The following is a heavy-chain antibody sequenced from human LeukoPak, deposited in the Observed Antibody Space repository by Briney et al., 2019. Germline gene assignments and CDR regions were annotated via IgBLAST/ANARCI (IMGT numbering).Heavy chain of an antibody. J-gene: IGHJ6*03. Sequence: GASVKVSCKASGGTFSSYAISWVRQAPGQGLEWMGGIIPIFGTANYAQKFQGRVTMTRDTSISTACMELSRLRSDDTAVYYCARDLRPSDYYYYYYMDVWGKGTTVTVSS. CDR3: ARDLRPSDYYYYYYMDV. CDR1: GGTFSSYA. V-gene: IGHV1-69*05. CDR2: IIPIFGTA.